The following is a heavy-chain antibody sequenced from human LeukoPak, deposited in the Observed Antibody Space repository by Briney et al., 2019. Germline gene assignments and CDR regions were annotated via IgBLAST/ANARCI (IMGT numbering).Heavy chain of an antibody. CDR3: ARGGGYAWDY. CDR1: GFTFTTYW. J-gene: IGHJ4*02. D-gene: IGHD5-12*01. CDR2: IKQDGSEK. Sequence: GGLRLSCATSGFTFTTYWMNWVRQAPGKGLEWVANIKQDGSEKYYVDSVKGRFTISRDNARNSLYLQMNSLRADDTAVYYCARGGGYAWDYWGQGTLVTVSS. V-gene: IGHV3-7*01.